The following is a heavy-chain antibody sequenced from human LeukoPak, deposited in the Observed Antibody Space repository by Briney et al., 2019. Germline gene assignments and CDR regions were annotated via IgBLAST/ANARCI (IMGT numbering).Heavy chain of an antibody. V-gene: IGHV5-51*01. CDR2: IYPGDSDT. CDR3: ARQEHQLHY. J-gene: IGHJ4*02. CDR1: EYSFTNYW. D-gene: IGHD1-1*01. Sequence: GESLKISCKGSEYSFTNYWIAWVRQMPGKGLEWMGIIYPGDSDTRYSPSFQGRVTISADKSISTAYLQWSSLKASDTAMYYCARQEHQLHYWGQGTLVTVSS.